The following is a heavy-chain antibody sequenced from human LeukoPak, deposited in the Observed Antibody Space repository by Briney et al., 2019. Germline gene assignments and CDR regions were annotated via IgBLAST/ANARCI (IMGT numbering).Heavy chain of an antibody. CDR3: VKDYTSGYSSSWYLDY. Sequence: GGSLRLSCAASGFTFSNYSMNWVRQAPGKGLEWVSSISSSSSYIYYADSVKGRFTISRDNAKNSLYLHMKSLRTEDTALYYCVKDYTSGYSSSWYLDYWGQGTLVTVSS. D-gene: IGHD6-13*01. J-gene: IGHJ4*02. V-gene: IGHV3-21*04. CDR1: GFTFSNYS. CDR2: ISSSSSYI.